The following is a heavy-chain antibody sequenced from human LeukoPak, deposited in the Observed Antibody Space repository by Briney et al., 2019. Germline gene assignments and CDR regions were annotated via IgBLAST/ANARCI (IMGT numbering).Heavy chain of an antibody. V-gene: IGHV5-51*01. CDR1: GYSFTNDW. Sequence: GESLKISCKCSGYSFTNDWIGWVRQMPGKGLEWMGIIYPGDSDTRYSPSFQGQVTISADKSISTAYLQWSSLKASDSAMYCCARFGDYAQFDYWGQGTLVTVSS. J-gene: IGHJ4*02. D-gene: IGHD4-17*01. CDR2: IYPGDSDT. CDR3: ARFGDYAQFDY.